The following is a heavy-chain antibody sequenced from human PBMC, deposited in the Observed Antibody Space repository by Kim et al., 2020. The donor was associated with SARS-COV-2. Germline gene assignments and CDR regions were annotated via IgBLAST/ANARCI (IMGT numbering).Heavy chain of an antibody. Sequence: GGSLRLSCAASGFTFSSYWMSWVRQAPGKGLEWVANIKQDGSEKYYVDSVKGRFTISRDNAKNSLYLQMNSLRAEDTAVYYCARDGFPMTVILTLRWFDPWGQGTLVTVSS. V-gene: IGHV3-7*01. CDR3: ARDGFPMTVILTLRWFDP. CDR1: GFTFSSYW. J-gene: IGHJ5*02. D-gene: IGHD2-15*01. CDR2: IKQDGSEK.